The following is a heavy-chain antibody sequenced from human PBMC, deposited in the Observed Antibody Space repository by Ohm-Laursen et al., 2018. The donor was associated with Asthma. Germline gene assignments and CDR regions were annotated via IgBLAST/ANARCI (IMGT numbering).Heavy chain of an antibody. Sequence: SVKVSCKAPGDTFSNHGFSWLRQAPGQGLEWMGTIVPVFAAAHYAQKFQGRLTITAGESTTTYMELTNLTSDDTALYYCARDPRTTVIPFFDYWGQGTLVTVS. V-gene: IGHV1-69*13. CDR2: IVPVFAAA. D-gene: IGHD1-1*01. J-gene: IGHJ4*02. CDR3: ARDPRTTVIPFFDY. CDR1: GDTFSNHG.